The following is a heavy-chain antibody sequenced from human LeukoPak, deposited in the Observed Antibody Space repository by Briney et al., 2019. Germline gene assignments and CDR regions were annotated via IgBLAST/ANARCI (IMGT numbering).Heavy chain of an antibody. CDR1: GGTFSSYA. CDR2: IIPIFGTA. D-gene: IGHD4-11*01. CDR3: ATGPTVTIPAPFYYYYGMDV. V-gene: IGHV1-69*13. J-gene: IGHJ6*02. Sequence: SVKVSCKASGGTFSSYAISWVRQAPGQGLEWMGGIIPIFGTANYAQKFQGRVTITADESTSTAYMELSSLRSEDTAVYYCATGPTVTIPAPFYYYYGMDVWGQGTTVTVSS.